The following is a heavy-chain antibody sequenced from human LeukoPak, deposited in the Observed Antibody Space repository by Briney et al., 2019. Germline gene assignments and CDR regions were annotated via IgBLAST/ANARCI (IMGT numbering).Heavy chain of an antibody. V-gene: IGHV3-23*01. J-gene: IGHJ4*02. Sequence: QPGGSLRLSCAASEFIFSSYVMSWVRQAPGKGLEWVSSISGSGDITYYADSVKGRFTISRDNSKNTLYLQMNSLRAEDTAVYYCARAYSSSPGFDYWGQGTLVTVSS. CDR1: EFIFSSYV. CDR3: ARAYSSSPGFDY. CDR2: ISGSGDIT. D-gene: IGHD6-6*01.